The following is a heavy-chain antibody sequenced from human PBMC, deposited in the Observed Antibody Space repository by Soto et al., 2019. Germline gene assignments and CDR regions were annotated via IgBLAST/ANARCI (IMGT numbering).Heavy chain of an antibody. CDR2: VNYIVST. J-gene: IGHJ4*02. CDR1: CDSIISSSNY. Sequence: SETLSLTRTVSCDSIISSSNYWGWIRQPPGKGLEWIVSVNYIVSTCDNPALKMRFTTSLGTSNNQFSLNLISVTAAWTAVYYCARQDDTPEANYSFDYWGQGALVTVSS. D-gene: IGHD1-1*01. V-gene: IGHV4-39*01. CDR3: ARQDDTPEANYSFDY.